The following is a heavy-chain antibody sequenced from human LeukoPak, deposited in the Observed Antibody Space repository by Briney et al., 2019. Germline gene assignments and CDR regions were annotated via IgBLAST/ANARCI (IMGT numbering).Heavy chain of an antibody. CDR3: ARDQRRTRLESAFDI. Sequence: GGSLRLSCAASGFTFSSYAMSWVRQAPGKGLEWVSGISGSGGSTYYADSVKGRFTISRDNSKNTMYLQMNSLRAEDTAVYYCARDQRRTRLESAFDIWGQGTMVTVSS. CDR2: ISGSGGST. J-gene: IGHJ3*02. V-gene: IGHV3-23*01. CDR1: GFTFSSYA. D-gene: IGHD1-1*01.